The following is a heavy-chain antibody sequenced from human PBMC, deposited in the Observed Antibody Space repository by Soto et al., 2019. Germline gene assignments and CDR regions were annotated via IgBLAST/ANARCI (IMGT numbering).Heavy chain of an antibody. CDR1: EFTFSSYG. J-gene: IGHJ4*02. V-gene: IGHV3-30*18. CDR2: ISYDGSKK. CDR3: AKDTFYHDSSGYYVFDY. D-gene: IGHD3-22*01. Sequence: QVQLVESGGGEVQPGRSLRLSCAASEFTFSSYGIHWVRQAPGKGLEWVAVISYDGSKKNYLDSVKGRFTISRDNSKNTVYLEMNSLRAEDTAVYYCAKDTFYHDSSGYYVFDYWGQGTLVTVSS.